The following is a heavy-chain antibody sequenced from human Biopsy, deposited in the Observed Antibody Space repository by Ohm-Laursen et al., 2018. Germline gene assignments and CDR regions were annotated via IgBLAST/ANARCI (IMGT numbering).Heavy chain of an antibody. Sequence: SDTLSLTCTVSGGSISSDYWSWIRQSPGKGLEWIGYISNRGSTNYNPSLRGRVTISVDTSKNQFSLKLISLTAADTAVFFCARLYRLDDYWNDDPPDAFDVWGQGTVVTVSS. V-gene: IGHV4-59*07. CDR2: ISNRGST. J-gene: IGHJ3*01. CDR1: GGSISSDY. D-gene: IGHD3-3*01. CDR3: ARLYRLDDYWNDDPPDAFDV.